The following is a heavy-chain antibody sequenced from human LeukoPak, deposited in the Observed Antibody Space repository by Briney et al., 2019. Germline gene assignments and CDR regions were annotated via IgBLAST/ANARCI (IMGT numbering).Heavy chain of an antibody. CDR3: ARGRHIAAAGRNEAQIGNDY. D-gene: IGHD6-13*01. Sequence: PGGSLRLSCAASGFTFSSYAMHWVRQAPGKGLEYVSAISSNGGSTYYANSVKGRFTISRDNSKNTLYLQMGSLRAEDMAVYYCARGRHIAAAGRNEAQIGNDYWGQGTLVTVSS. J-gene: IGHJ4*02. V-gene: IGHV3-64*01. CDR1: GFTFSSYA. CDR2: ISSNGGST.